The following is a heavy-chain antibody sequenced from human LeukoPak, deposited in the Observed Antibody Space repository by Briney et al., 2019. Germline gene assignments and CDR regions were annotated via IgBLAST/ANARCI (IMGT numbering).Heavy chain of an antibody. CDR3: AKDGGFWSGYYPY. D-gene: IGHD3-3*01. CDR1: GFTFSSYA. J-gene: IGHJ4*02. CDR2: ISGGGGST. Sequence: QPGGSLRLSCAASGFTFSSYAMTWVRQAPGKGLEWVSAISGGGGSTFYADSVKGRFTISRDNSKNTLYLQMNSLTAEDTAIYFCAKDGGFWSGYYPYWGQGTLVTVSA. V-gene: IGHV3-23*01.